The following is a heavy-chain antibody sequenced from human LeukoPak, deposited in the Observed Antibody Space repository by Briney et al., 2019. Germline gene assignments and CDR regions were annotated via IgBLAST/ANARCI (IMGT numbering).Heavy chain of an antibody. CDR3: ARDLTPPYYYDSSGYYLTGYFQH. D-gene: IGHD3-22*01. J-gene: IGHJ1*01. V-gene: IGHV1-18*01. CDR2: ISAYNDNT. Sequence: ASVKVSCKASGYTFTSYAMHWVRQAPGQGLEWMGWISAYNDNTNYAQKLQGRVTMTTDTSTSTAYMELRSLRSDDTAVYYCARDLTPPYYYDSSGYYLTGYFQHWGQGTLVTVSS. CDR1: GYTFTSYA.